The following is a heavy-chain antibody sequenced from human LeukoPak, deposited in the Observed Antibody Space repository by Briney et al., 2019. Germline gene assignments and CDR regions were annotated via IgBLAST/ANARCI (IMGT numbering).Heavy chain of an antibody. CDR3: ARDDYSSGWYIGAFDI. Sequence: GGSLRLSCAASGFTVSSNYMSWVRQAPGKGLEWVSVVYSGGSTYYADSVKGRFTISRDNSKNTLYLQMNSLRAEDTAVYYCARDDYSSGWYIGAFDIWGQGTMVTVSS. J-gene: IGHJ3*02. CDR2: VYSGGST. V-gene: IGHV3-66*01. D-gene: IGHD6-19*01. CDR1: GFTVSSNY.